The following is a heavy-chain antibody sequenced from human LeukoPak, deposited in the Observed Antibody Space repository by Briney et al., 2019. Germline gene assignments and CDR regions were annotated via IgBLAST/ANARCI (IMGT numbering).Heavy chain of an antibody. Sequence: GTLSLTCTVSGGSISSSSYYWGWIRQPPGKGLEWVANIQQDGSEKYYADSVEGRFTISRDDAKNSLYLQTNSLRAEDTAVYYCARGFSGSYRTPIGYWGQGTLVTVSS. CDR3: ARGFSGSYRTPIGY. CDR2: IQQDGSEK. D-gene: IGHD1-26*01. J-gene: IGHJ4*02. V-gene: IGHV3-7*02. CDR1: GGSISSSSYY.